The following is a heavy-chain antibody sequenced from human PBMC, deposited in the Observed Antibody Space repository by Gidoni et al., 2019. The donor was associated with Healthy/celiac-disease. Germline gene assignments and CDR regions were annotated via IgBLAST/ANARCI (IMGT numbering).Heavy chain of an antibody. CDR1: GFTLSSYA. D-gene: IGHD3-10*01. Sequence: EVQLLESGGGLVQPGGSLRLSCAASGFTLSSYAMSWVRQAPGKGLEWVSAISGSGGSTYYADSVQGRFTISIDHSQNTLYLQMHSLRAAAPAVYYCSTVRNGKYGSAVSFDYWGQGTLVTVSS. CDR3: STVRNGKYGSAVSFDY. CDR2: ISGSGGST. V-gene: IGHV3-23*01. J-gene: IGHJ4*02.